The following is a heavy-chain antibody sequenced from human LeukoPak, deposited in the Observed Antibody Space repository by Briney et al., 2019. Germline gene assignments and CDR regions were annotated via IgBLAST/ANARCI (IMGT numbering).Heavy chain of an antibody. CDR2: ISADGSST. Sequence: QPGGSLRLSCAASGFTFSNNWMHWVRQAPGKGLVWVSRISADGSSTSYADSVKGRFTISRDNAKNTLYLQMNSLRAEDTAVYYCAKDIVGGGDDYWGQGTLVTVSS. J-gene: IGHJ4*02. D-gene: IGHD2-21*02. V-gene: IGHV3-74*01. CDR1: GFTFSNNW. CDR3: AKDIVGGGDDY.